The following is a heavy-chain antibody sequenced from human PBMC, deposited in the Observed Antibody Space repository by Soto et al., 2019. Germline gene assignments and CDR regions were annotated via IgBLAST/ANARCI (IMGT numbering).Heavy chain of an antibody. CDR3: ARDRMELEPNWFDP. CDR2: IYYSGST. J-gene: IGHJ5*02. Sequence: SSETLSLTCTVSGGSISSYYWSWIRQPPGKGLEWIGYIYYSGSTNYNPSLKSRVTISVDTSKNQFSLKLSSVTAADTAVYYCARDRMELEPNWFDPWGQGTLVTVS. D-gene: IGHD1-1*01. CDR1: GGSISSYY. V-gene: IGHV4-59*01.